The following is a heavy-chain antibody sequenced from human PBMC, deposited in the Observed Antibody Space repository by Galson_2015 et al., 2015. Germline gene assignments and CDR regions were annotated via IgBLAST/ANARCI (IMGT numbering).Heavy chain of an antibody. D-gene: IGHD3-22*01. Sequence: SLRLSCAASGFTFSSYAMSWVRQAPGKGLEWVSAISGSGGSTYYADSVKGRFTISRDNSKNTLYLQMNSLRAEDTAVYYCAKVMGRRKTYYYDSSGSWGWFDPWGQGTLVTVSS. CDR1: GFTFSSYA. V-gene: IGHV3-23*01. J-gene: IGHJ5*02. CDR2: ISGSGGST. CDR3: AKVMGRRKTYYYDSSGSWGWFDP.